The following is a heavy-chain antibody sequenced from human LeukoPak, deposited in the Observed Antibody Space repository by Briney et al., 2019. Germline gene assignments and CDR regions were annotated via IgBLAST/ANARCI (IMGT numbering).Heavy chain of an antibody. CDR3: ARLGVLRFLEWPSPYYYYGMDV. D-gene: IGHD3-3*01. J-gene: IGHJ6*02. CDR2: INPNSGGT. V-gene: IGHV1-2*02. CDR1: GYTFTGYY. Sequence: VASVTVSCKASGYTFTGYYMHWVRQAPGQGLEWMGWINPNSGGTNYAQKFQGRVTMTRDTSISTAYMELSRLRSDDTAVYYCARLGVLRFLEWPSPYYYYGMDVWGQGTTVTVSS.